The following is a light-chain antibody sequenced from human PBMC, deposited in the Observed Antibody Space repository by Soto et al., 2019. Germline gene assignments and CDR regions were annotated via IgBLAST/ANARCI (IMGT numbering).Light chain of an antibody. J-gene: IGLJ1*01. CDR3: SSYTSSSSYV. Sequence: QSVLTQPASMSGSPGQSITISCTGTISDVGGYKYVSWYQQHPDKAPKLIIYDVTNRPSGISNRFPGSKSGNTASLTISGLQAEDEADYYCSSYTSSSSYVFGTGTKVTVL. V-gene: IGLV2-14*01. CDR1: ISDVGGYKY. CDR2: DVT.